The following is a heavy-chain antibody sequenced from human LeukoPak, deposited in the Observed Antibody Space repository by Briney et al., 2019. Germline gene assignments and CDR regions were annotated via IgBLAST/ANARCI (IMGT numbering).Heavy chain of an antibody. CDR3: ARTVSKWDQQLVRPFDY. Sequence: KPSETLSLTCTVSGGSISSYYWSWIRQPPGKGLEWIGYIYYSGSTNYNPSLKSRVTISVDTSKNQFSLKLSSVTAADTAVYYCARTVSKWDQQLVRPFDYWGQGTLVTVSS. J-gene: IGHJ4*02. CDR2: IYYSGST. D-gene: IGHD6-13*01. CDR1: GGSISSYY. V-gene: IGHV4-59*01.